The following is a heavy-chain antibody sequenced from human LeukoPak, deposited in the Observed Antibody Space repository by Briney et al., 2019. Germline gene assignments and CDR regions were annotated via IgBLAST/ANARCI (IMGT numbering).Heavy chain of an antibody. CDR2: IYYSGST. J-gene: IGHJ3*02. Sequence: SETLSLTCTVSGDSISSFYWSWIRQPAGKGLEWIGYIYYSGSTNYNPSLKSRVTISVDTSKNQFSLKLSSVTAADTAVYYCAREDGTAMDNAFDIWSQGTMVTVSS. CDR3: AREDGTAMDNAFDI. V-gene: IGHV4-59*01. D-gene: IGHD5-18*01. CDR1: GDSISSFY.